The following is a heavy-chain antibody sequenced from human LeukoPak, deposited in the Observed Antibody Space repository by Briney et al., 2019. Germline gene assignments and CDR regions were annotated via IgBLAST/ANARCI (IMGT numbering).Heavy chain of an antibody. J-gene: IGHJ3*02. CDR2: IYPGDSDT. CDR1: GYTFSSYW. D-gene: IGHD2-21*01. Sequence: GESLKISCKGSGYTFSSYWIGWVRQMPGKGLEWMGIIYPGDSDTRYSPSFQGQVTISADKSISTAYLQWSSLKASDTAMYYCASPAGRGGDSDAFDIWGQGTMVTVSS. V-gene: IGHV5-51*01. CDR3: ASPAGRGGDSDAFDI.